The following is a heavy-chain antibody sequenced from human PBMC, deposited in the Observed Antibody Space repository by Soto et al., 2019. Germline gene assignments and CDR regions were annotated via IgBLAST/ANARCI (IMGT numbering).Heavy chain of an antibody. CDR2: IYSGGST. V-gene: IGHV3-53*01. D-gene: IGHD3-22*01. J-gene: IGHJ4*02. Sequence: GGSLRLSCAASGFTVSSNYMSWVRQAPGKGLEWVSVIYSGGSTYYADSVKGRFTISRDNSKNTLYLQMNSLRAEDTAVYYCASAPYYYDSSGYLNYGGQGTLDTVSS. CDR3: ASAPYYYDSSGYLNY. CDR1: GFTVSSNY.